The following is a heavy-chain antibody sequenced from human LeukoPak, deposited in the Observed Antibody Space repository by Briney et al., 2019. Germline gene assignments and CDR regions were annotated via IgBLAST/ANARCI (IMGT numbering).Heavy chain of an antibody. CDR1: GGTFSSYA. Sequence: SVKVSCKASGGTFSSYAISWVRQAPGQGLEWMEGIIPIFGTANYAQKFQGRVTITTDESTSTAYMELSSLRSEDTAVYYCASGLTPAYYYYYYMDVWGKGTTVTVSS. CDR3: ASGLTPAYYYYYYMDV. J-gene: IGHJ6*03. D-gene: IGHD3-9*01. V-gene: IGHV1-69*05. CDR2: IIPIFGTA.